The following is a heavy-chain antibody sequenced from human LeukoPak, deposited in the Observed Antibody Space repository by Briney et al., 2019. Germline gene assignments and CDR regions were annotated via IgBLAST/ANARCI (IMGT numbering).Heavy chain of an antibody. Sequence: ASVKVSCKTSGFNFIGYFIHWVRQAPGQGLEWMGWINPNSGGTNSVQKFQGRVTMTRDTSITTVYMEVSSLTSDDTAVYYCAKPRGFSGYDRDSAFDVWGQGTMVTVSS. CDR3: AKPRGFSGYDRDSAFDV. V-gene: IGHV1-2*02. CDR2: INPNSGGT. J-gene: IGHJ3*01. D-gene: IGHD5-12*01. CDR1: GFNFIGYF.